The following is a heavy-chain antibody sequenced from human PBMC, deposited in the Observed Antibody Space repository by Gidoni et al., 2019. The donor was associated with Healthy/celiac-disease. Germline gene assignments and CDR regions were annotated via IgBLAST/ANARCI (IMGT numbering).Heavy chain of an antibody. CDR3: AKVYSSSGWFDP. V-gene: IGHV3-23*01. D-gene: IGHD6-6*01. CDR2: ISGSGGST. J-gene: IGHJ5*02. CDR1: GFTFSSYA. Sequence: EVQLLESGGGLVQPGGSLRLSCAASGFTFSSYAMSWVRQALGKGLEWVSAISGSGGSTYYADSVKGRFTISRDNSKNTLYLQMNSLRAEDTAVYYCAKVYSSSGWFDPWGQGTLVTVSS.